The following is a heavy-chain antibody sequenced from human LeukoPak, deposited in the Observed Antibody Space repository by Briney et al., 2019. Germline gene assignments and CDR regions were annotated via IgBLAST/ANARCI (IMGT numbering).Heavy chain of an antibody. J-gene: IGHJ6*02. D-gene: IGHD5-18*01. CDR2: IYYSGST. CDR3: ARVQGEYSYGYHYYYYGMDV. CDR1: GGSISSYY. V-gene: IGHV4-59*01. Sequence: PSETLSLTCTVSGGSISSYYWSWIRQPPGKGLEWIGYIYYSGSTNYNPSLKSRVTISVDTSKNQFSLKLSSVTAADTAVYYCARVQGEYSYGYHYYYYGMDVWGQGTTVTVSS.